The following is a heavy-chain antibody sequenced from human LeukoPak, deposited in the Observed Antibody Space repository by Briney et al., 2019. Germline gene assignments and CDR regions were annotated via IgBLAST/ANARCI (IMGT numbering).Heavy chain of an antibody. V-gene: IGHV3-43*02. CDR2: ISGDGGST. CDR1: GFTFDDYA. D-gene: IGHD3-10*01. CDR3: AKEGWFGELGDY. J-gene: IGHJ4*02. Sequence: PGGSMRLSCAASGFTFDDYAMHWVRQAPGKGLEWVSFISGDGGSTYYAESVKGRFTISRDNSKNSLYLQMNSLRTEDTALYYCAKEGWFGELGDYWGQGTLVSVSS.